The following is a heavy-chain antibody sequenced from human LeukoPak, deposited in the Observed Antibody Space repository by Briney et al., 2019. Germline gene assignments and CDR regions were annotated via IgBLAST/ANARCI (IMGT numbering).Heavy chain of an antibody. V-gene: IGHV1-2*02. J-gene: IGHJ4*02. CDR3: ARPAGSGRPFDY. CDR2: INPNSGGT. CDR1: GYTFTGYY. Sequence: ASVKVSCKASGYTFTGYYMHWVRQAPGQGLEWMGWINPNSGGTNYAQKFQGRVTMTRDTSISTAYMELSRLRCDDTAVYYCARPAGSGRPFDYWGQGTLVTVSS. D-gene: IGHD3-3*01.